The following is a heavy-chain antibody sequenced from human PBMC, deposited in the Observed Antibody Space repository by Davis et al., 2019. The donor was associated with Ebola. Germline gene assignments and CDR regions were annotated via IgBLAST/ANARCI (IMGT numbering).Heavy chain of an antibody. J-gene: IGHJ4*02. Sequence: PGGSLRLSCAASGFTFSHYAMSWVRQAPGKGLEWVSSITWNSGRIGYADSVKGRFTISRDNAKNSLYLQMNSLRVEDTALYYCAKDKDGGWGYFDYWGQGTLVTVSS. CDR1: GFTFSHYA. CDR3: AKDKDGGWGYFDY. CDR2: ITWNSGRI. V-gene: IGHV3-9*01. D-gene: IGHD6-19*01.